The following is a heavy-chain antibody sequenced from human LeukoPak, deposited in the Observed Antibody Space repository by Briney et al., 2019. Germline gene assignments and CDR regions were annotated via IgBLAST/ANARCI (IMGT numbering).Heavy chain of an antibody. CDR3: ARRQVGLRRDLWFDP. J-gene: IGHJ5*02. V-gene: IGHV4-39*01. D-gene: IGHD2-15*01. CDR1: GGSISSSSYY. Sequence: SETLSLTCTVSGGSISSSSYYWGWIRQPPGKGLEWIRSIYYSGSTYYNPSLKSRVTMSVDTSKNQFSLKLSSVTAADTAVYYCARRQVGLRRDLWFDPWGQGTLVTVSS. CDR2: IYYSGST.